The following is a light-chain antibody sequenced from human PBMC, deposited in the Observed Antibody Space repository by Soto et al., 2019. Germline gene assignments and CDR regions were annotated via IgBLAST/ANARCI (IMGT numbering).Light chain of an antibody. J-gene: IGKJ3*01. CDR1: QRITNY. CDR2: DAS. V-gene: IGKV1-39*01. Sequence: DIQMTQSPSSLCASVGDRVTITCRASQRITNYLNWYQQKPGKAPKLLISDASSLQSGVPSRFSGSGSGTDFSLTISSLQPEDFATYYCHQAHSFPFAFGPGTKVDIK. CDR3: HQAHSFPFA.